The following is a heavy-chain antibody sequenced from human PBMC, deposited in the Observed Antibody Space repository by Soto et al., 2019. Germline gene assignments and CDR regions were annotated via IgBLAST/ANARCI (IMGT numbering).Heavy chain of an antibody. V-gene: IGHV4-59*01. CDR2: IHYSGST. CDR3: ARVIPAAERPWYFDL. Sequence: QVQLQESGPGLVKPSETLSLTCTVSGDSISSYYWSWIRQPPGKGLEWIGYIHYSGSTNYNRSLKSRVTISVDTSKNQFSLNLSSVTAADTAVYYCARVIPAAERPWYFDLCGRGTLVTVSS. D-gene: IGHD6-13*01. CDR1: GDSISSYY. J-gene: IGHJ2*01.